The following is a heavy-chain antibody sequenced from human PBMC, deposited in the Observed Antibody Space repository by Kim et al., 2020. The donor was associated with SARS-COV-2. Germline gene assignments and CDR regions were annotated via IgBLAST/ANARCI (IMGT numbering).Heavy chain of an antibody. CDR3: AKEVDSSSWWGGWFDP. CDR1: GFTFSSYA. CDR2: ISASGGST. Sequence: GGSLRLSCAASGFTFSSYAMSWVRQAPGKGLEWVSAISASGGSTYYADSVKGRFTISRDNSKNTLYLQMNSLRAEDTAVYYCAKEVDSSSWWGGWFDPWGQGTLVTVSS. J-gene: IGHJ5*02. D-gene: IGHD6-13*01. V-gene: IGHV3-23*01.